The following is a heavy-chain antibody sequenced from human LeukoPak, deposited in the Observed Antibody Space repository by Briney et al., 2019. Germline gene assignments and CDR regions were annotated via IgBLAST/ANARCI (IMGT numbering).Heavy chain of an antibody. Sequence: GESLKISCKGSGYSFTSYWIGWVRQMPGKGLEWMGIIYPGDSDTRYSPSFQGQVTISADKSISTAYLQWSSLKASDTAMYYCARHGPIWGYIAAQVDYWGQGTLVTVSS. CDR1: GYSFTSYW. CDR3: ARHGPIWGYIAAQVDY. J-gene: IGHJ4*02. CDR2: IYPGDSDT. D-gene: IGHD6-6*01. V-gene: IGHV5-51*01.